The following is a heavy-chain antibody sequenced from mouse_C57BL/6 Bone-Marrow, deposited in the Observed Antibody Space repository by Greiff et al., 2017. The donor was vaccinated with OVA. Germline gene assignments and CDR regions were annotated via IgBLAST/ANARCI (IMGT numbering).Heavy chain of an antibody. CDR1: GFTFSDFY. CDR2: ISNGGGST. CDR3: ARLDAMDY. Sequence: EVKLVASGGGLVQPGGSLKLSCAASGFTFSDFYMYWIRQTPEKRLEWVAYISNGGGSTYYPDTVKGRFTISRDNAKNTLYLQMSRLKSEDTAMYYCARLDAMDYWGQGTSVTVSS. V-gene: IGHV5-12*01. J-gene: IGHJ4*01.